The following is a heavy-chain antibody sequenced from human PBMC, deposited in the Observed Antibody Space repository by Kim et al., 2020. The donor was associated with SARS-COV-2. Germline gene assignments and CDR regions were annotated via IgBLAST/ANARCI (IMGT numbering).Heavy chain of an antibody. D-gene: IGHD2-2*01. CDR3: ATGYATWIEEWSQRFDF. J-gene: IGHJ4*02. CDR2: ISTSNGDT. Sequence: ASVKVSCKTSGYIFKNYGITWVRQAPGQGLEWMGWISTSNGDTRYGQKFQGRVTMTTDTFRSTAYMDLRSLRFDDTAVYFCATGYATWIEEWSQRFDFWGQGTPVTVSS. CDR1: GYIFKNYG. V-gene: IGHV1-18*01.